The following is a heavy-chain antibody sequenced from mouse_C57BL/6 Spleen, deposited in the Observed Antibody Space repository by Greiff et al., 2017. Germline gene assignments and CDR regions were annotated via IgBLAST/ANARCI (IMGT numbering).Heavy chain of an antibody. CDR2: IYPRSGNT. D-gene: IGHD1-1*01. CDR3: APIYYGSSYDLDY. CDR1: GYTFTSYG. Sequence: QVQLKQSGAELARPGASVKLSCKASGYTFTSYGISWVKQRTGQGLEWIGEIYPRSGNTYYNEKFKGKATLTADKSSSTAYMELRSLTSEDSAVYCCAPIYYGSSYDLDYWGQGTTLTVSS. J-gene: IGHJ2*01. V-gene: IGHV1-81*01.